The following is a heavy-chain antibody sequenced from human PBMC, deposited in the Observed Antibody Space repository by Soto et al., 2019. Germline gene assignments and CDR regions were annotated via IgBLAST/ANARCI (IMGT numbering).Heavy chain of an antibody. CDR1: GFTFSSCA. V-gene: IGHV3-30-3*01. J-gene: IGHJ4*02. D-gene: IGHD1-1*01. CDR3: EKDANWEDHY. CDR2: ISYDGSNK. Sequence: GGSLRLSCAASGFTFSSCAMHWVRQAPGKGLEWVAVISYDGSNKYYAESVKGRFTISRDNSKNTLYLQMNSLRAEDTAVYYCEKDANWEDHYWGQGTLVTVSS.